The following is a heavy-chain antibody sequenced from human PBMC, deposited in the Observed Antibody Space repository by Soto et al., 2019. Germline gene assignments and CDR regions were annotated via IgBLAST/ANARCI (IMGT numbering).Heavy chain of an antibody. CDR2: IKRTADGGTT. CDR3: TTNTWLGYCGGDSCFGIDH. J-gene: IGHJ4*02. V-gene: IGHV3-15*07. CDR1: GFTFGAAW. D-gene: IGHD2-15*01. Sequence: EVQLVESGGGLVKPGESLKLSCAASGFTFGAAWMNWVRQAPGKGLEWVGRIKRTADGGTTDYAAPVKGRFTISRDDSKSTLYLQINSLKTEDTAMYYGTTNTWLGYCGGDSCFGIDHWGQGTLVTVSS.